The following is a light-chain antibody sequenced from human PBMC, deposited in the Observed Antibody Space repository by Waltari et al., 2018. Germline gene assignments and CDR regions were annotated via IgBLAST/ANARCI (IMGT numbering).Light chain of an antibody. CDR2: EVT. Sequence: QSGLTQPASVSGSPGQSITISCTGTSSDVGNYKLVSWYQHHPGKAPKLIIYEVTKRTSGVSDRFSASKSANTASLTISGLQTEDEADYYCCSYAGLGTYVFGTGTKVTVL. CDR3: CSYAGLGTYV. J-gene: IGLJ1*01. V-gene: IGLV2-23*02. CDR1: SSDVGNYKL.